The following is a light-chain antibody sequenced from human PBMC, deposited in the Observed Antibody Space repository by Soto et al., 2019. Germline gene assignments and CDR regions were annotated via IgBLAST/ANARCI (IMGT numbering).Light chain of an antibody. J-gene: IGKJ1*01. V-gene: IGKV3-15*01. CDR2: GAS. Sequence: EIVMTQSPATLCVSPGERATLSCRASEGVATNLAWYQQTPGQAPRLLIYGASNRATGIPARFSGSGSGTEFTLTISSLQSVDFAVYSCQQYNNWPWTFGQGTKVDVK. CDR3: QQYNNWPWT. CDR1: EGVATN.